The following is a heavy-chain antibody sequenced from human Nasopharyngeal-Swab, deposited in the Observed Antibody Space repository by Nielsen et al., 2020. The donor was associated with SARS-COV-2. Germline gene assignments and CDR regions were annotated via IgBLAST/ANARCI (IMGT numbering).Heavy chain of an antibody. D-gene: IGHD3-3*01. CDR2: ISGSGGST. CDR3: AKDPYYDFWSGYYFDY. Sequence: GVLKISCAASGFTFSSYAMSWVRQAPGKGLEWVSAISGSGGSTYYADSVKGRFTISRDNSKNTLYLQMNSLRAEDTAVYYCAKDPYYDFWSGYYFDYWGQGTLVTVSS. J-gene: IGHJ4*02. CDR1: GFTFSSYA. V-gene: IGHV3-23*01.